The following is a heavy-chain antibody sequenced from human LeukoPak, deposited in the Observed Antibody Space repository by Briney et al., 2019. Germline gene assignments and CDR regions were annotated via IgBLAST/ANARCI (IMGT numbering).Heavy chain of an antibody. D-gene: IGHD2-21*02. CDR2: INTNTGNP. J-gene: IGHJ4*02. V-gene: IGHV7-4-1*02. CDR3: ARSNNDGDFLGVGFDY. CDR1: GHAFINYA. Sequence: ASVKVSCKTSGHAFINYAINWVRQAPGQGLEWMGWINTNTGNPTYAQGFTGRFVFSLDTSVSTTYLQISSLETEDTAIYYCARSNNDGDFLGVGFDYWGQGALVTVSS.